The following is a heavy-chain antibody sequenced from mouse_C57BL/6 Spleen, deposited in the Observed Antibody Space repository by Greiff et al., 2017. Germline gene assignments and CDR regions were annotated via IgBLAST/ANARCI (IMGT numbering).Heavy chain of an antibody. CDR3: TSSSPYWYFDV. CDR1: GFNIKDDY. J-gene: IGHJ1*03. V-gene: IGHV14-4*01. D-gene: IGHD1-1*01. Sequence: LQQSGAELVRPGASVKLSCTASGFNIKDDYMHWVKQRPEQGLEWIGWIDPENGDTEYASKFQGKATITADTSSNTAYLQLSSLTSEDTAVYYCTSSSPYWYFDVWGTGTTVTVSS. CDR2: IDPENGDT.